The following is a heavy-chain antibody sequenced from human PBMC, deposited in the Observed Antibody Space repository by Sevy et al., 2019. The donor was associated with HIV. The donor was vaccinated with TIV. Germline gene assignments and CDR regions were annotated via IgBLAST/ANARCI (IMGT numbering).Heavy chain of an antibody. D-gene: IGHD2-15*01. CDR1: GFTFSDYW. CDR2: IKEEGSEK. J-gene: IGHJ5*02. Sequence: GGALRLSCAASGFTFSDYWMTWVRQAPGKGLEWVANIKEEGSEKYYVDSVKGRFTVSRDNAKNSLYLQMNSLRVEDTAVFYCARDRDCSGGRCYSGWFDPWGQRTLVTVSS. V-gene: IGHV3-7*01. CDR3: ARDRDCSGGRCYSGWFDP.